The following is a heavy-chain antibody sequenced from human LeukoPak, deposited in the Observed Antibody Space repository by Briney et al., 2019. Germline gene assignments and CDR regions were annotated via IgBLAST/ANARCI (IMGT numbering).Heavy chain of an antibody. D-gene: IGHD2-21*02. CDR2: IYHSGST. CDR3: ARGAVVTAGDYFDY. CDR1: SGSISSGGYY. J-gene: IGHJ4*02. Sequence: PSETLSLTCTVSSGSISSGGYYWSWIRQHPGKGLEWIGYIYHSGSTYYNPSLKSRVTISVDRSKNQFSLKLSSVTAADTAVYYCARGAVVTAGDYFDYWGQGTLVTVSS. V-gene: IGHV4-30-2*01.